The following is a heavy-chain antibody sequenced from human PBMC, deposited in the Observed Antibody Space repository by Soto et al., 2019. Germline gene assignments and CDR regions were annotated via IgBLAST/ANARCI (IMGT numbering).Heavy chain of an antibody. D-gene: IGHD2-2*01. CDR2: IYYTGNP. CDR1: GGSINRGGYY. V-gene: IGHV4-31*03. J-gene: IGHJ3*01. Sequence: QVQLQESGPGLVKPSQTLSLTCSVSGGSINRGGYYWSWIRQHPGKGLEWIGYIYYTGNPYYNPSRKSRVNISIDTSRNQFSLKLTSVTAADTAVYYCAREAPAASDAFDVWGQGTMVTVSS. CDR3: AREAPAASDAFDV.